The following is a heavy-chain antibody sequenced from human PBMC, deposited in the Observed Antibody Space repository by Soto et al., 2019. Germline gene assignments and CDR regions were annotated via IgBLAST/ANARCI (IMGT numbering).Heavy chain of an antibody. D-gene: IGHD5-18*01. V-gene: IGHV3-9*01. Sequence: EVQLVESGGGLVQPGRSLRLSCAASGFTFDDYAMPWVRQAPGKGLEWVSGISWNSGIIDYADSVKGRFTISRDNAKNSLYLQMNSLRAEDTALYYCAKGYSYGVLEPLGYWGQGTLVTVSS. CDR1: GFTFDDYA. J-gene: IGHJ4*02. CDR3: AKGYSYGVLEPLGY. CDR2: ISWNSGII.